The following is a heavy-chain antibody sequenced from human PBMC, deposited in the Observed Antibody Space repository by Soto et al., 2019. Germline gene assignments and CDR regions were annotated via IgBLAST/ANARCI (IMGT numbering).Heavy chain of an antibody. CDR1: GGSFSGYY. J-gene: IGHJ6*02. CDR2: INHSGST. D-gene: IGHD6-13*01. Sequence: PSETLSLTCAVYGGSFSGYYWSWIRQPPGKGLEWIGEINHSGSTNYNPSLKSRVTISVDTSKNQFSLKLSSVTAADTAVYYCARGRRGSSWYYYYYGMDVWGQGTTVTVYS. V-gene: IGHV4-34*01. CDR3: ARGRRGSSWYYYYYGMDV.